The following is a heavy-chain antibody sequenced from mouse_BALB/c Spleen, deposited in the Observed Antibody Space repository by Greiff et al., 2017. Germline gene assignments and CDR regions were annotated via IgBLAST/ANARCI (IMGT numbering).Heavy chain of an antibody. V-gene: IGHV5-12-2*01. CDR3: ARQAITTDPSYAMDY. Sequence: EVHLVESGGGLVQPGGSLKLSCAASGFTFSSYTMSWVRQTPEKRLEWVAYISNGGGSTYYPDTVKGRFTISRDNAKNTLYLQMSSLKSEDTAMYYCARQAITTDPSYAMDYWGQGTSVTVSS. D-gene: IGHD1-1*01. J-gene: IGHJ4*01. CDR1: GFTFSSYT. CDR2: ISNGGGST.